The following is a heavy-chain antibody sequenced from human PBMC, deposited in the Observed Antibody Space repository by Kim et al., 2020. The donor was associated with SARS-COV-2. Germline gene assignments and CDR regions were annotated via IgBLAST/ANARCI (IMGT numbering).Heavy chain of an antibody. V-gene: IGHV3-72*01. J-gene: IGHJ5*02. D-gene: IGHD1-1*01. CDR3: AREKRYNWNDGGWFDP. CDR2: SRDKPNSYNT. Sequence: GGSLRLSCAASGFTFSDHYMDWVRQAPGKGLEWVGRSRDKPNSYNTEYAASVKGRFTISRDDSKNSLYLQMNSLKTEDTAVYYCAREKRYNWNDGGWFDPWGQGTLVTVSS. CDR1: GFTFSDHY.